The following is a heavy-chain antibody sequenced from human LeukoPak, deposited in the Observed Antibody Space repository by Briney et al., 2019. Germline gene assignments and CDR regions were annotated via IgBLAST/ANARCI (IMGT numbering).Heavy chain of an antibody. CDR1: GGSISSNTYF. Sequence: SETLSLTCNVSGGSISSNTYFWGWIRRPPGKGLEWIGCICYSGSTYYNPSLKSRVTISVDTSTNQFSLHLTSLTAADTAVYYCATSDTVSTYNWFDPWGLGTLVTVS. J-gene: IGHJ5*02. CDR2: ICYSGST. V-gene: IGHV4-39*01. D-gene: IGHD5/OR15-5a*01. CDR3: ATSDTVSTYNWFDP.